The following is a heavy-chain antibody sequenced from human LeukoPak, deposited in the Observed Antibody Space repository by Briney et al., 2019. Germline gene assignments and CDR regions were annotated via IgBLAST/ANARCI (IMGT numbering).Heavy chain of an antibody. CDR1: GGSISSYY. CDR3: ARDVPPGGWYDY. Sequence: SETLSLTCTVSGGSISSYYWSWIRQPPGKGLEWIGYIYYSGSTNYNPSLKSRVTISVDTSKNQFSLELSSVTAADTAVYYCARDVPPGGWYDYWGQGTLVTVSS. CDR2: IYYSGST. J-gene: IGHJ4*02. D-gene: IGHD6-19*01. V-gene: IGHV4-59*01.